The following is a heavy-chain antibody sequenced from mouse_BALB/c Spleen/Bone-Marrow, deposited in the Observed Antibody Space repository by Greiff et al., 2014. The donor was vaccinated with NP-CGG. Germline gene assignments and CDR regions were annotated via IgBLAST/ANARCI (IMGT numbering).Heavy chain of an antibody. CDR2: IYPGDGDT. Sequence: VMLVESGPELVKPGASVKISCTGSGYAFSSSWMNWVKQRPGQGLEWIGRIYPGDGDTNSNGRFKGKATLTADRSSNTAYMQLSSLTSVGSAVYFCARSAYYGSSYSAMDYWGQGTSVTVSS. CDR1: GYAFSSSW. V-gene: IGHV1-82*01. CDR3: ARSAYYGSSYSAMDY. D-gene: IGHD1-1*01. J-gene: IGHJ4*01.